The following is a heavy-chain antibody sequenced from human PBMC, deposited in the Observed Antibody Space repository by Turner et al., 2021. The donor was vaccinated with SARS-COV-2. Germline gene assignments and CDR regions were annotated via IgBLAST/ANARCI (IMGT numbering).Heavy chain of an antibody. CDR2: IYPGNSDT. J-gene: IGHJ4*02. CDR1: RNSFISYW. V-gene: IGHV5-51*01. D-gene: IGHD1-26*01. Sequence: VQLGKSGAEVKKPGDSLKGSCKGSRNSFISYWIGLVRPRPGKGRGWVGIIYPGNSDTRYSPSFQGQVTTSADKSISTAYLQWSRLKAADTGMYYCALGGSGSYADYWGQGTLVTVSS. CDR3: ALGGSGSYADY.